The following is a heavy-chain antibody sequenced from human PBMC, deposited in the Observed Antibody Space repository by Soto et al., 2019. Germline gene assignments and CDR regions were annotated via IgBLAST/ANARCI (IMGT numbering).Heavy chain of an antibody. Sequence: PGGSLRLSCAASGFTFSYYAMSWVRQAPGKGLEWVSGISGGGDSTYYADSVKGRFTISRDNSKNTLYLQMNSLTAEDTAVYYCAKDLLMITFGGVIANFDCWGQGTLVTVSS. V-gene: IGHV3-23*01. J-gene: IGHJ4*02. CDR1: GFTFSYYA. D-gene: IGHD3-16*02. CDR2: ISGGGDST. CDR3: AKDLLMITFGGVIANFDC.